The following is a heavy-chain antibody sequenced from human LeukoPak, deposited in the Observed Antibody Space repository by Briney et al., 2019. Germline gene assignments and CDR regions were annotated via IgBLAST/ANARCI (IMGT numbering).Heavy chain of an antibody. V-gene: IGHV3-48*03. J-gene: IGHJ4*02. CDR2: ISSSGSTI. D-gene: IGHD3-16*02. CDR1: GFTFSSYE. CDR3: ARVTYDYVWGSYRTPFDY. Sequence: PGGSLRLSCAASGFTFSSYEMNWVRQAPGKGLEWVSYISSSGSTIYYADSVKGRFTISRDNAKSSLYLQMNSLRAEDTAVYYCARVTYDYVWGSYRTPFDYWGQGTLVTVSS.